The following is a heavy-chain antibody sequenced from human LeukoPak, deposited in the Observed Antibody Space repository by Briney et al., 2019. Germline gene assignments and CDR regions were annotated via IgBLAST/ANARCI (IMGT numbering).Heavy chain of an antibody. CDR1: AFTISSYW. D-gene: IGHD2-2*02. Sequence: GGSLRLSCAASAFTISSYWMNWVRQAPGKGLEWVSSISSSSSYIYYADSVKGRFTISRDNAKNSLYLQMNSLRAEDTAVYYCATDCSSTSCYIGARWGQGTLVTVSS. CDR3: ATDCSSTSCYIGAR. V-gene: IGHV3-21*01. CDR2: ISSSSSYI. J-gene: IGHJ4*02.